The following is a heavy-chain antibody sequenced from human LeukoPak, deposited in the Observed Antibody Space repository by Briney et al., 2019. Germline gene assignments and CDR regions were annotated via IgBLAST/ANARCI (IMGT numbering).Heavy chain of an antibody. D-gene: IGHD2-2*01. J-gene: IGHJ5*02. Sequence: SETLSLTCAVSGGSISSSNWWSWVRQPPGKGLEWIGEIYHSGSTNYNPSLKSRVTISVDKSKNQFSLKLSSVTAADTAVYYCARDCAGSTSCHQDHWFDPWGQGTLVTVSS. V-gene: IGHV4-4*02. CDR2: IYHSGST. CDR1: GGSISSSNW. CDR3: ARDCAGSTSCHQDHWFDP.